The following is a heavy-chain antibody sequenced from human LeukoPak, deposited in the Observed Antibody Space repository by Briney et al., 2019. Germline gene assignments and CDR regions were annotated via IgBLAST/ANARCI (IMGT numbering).Heavy chain of an antibody. CDR2: ISHSGGST. V-gene: IGHV3-23*01. CDR3: AKETTPNFGSGSYSYDY. Sequence: GGSLRLSCAASAFTVSSTYMSWVRQAPGKGLEWVSSISHSGGSTYYADSVKDRFTISRDNSKNTLYLQMSSLRAEDTALYYCAKETTPNFGSGSYSYDYWGQGTLVTVSS. J-gene: IGHJ4*02. D-gene: IGHD3-10*01. CDR1: AFTVSSTY.